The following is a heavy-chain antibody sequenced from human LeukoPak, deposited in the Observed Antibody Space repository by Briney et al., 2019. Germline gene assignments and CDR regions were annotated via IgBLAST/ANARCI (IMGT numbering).Heavy chain of an antibody. Sequence: GGSLRLSCAASGFTFSSCGMHWVRQAPGKGLEWVAFIRFDGSNKYYADFVKGRFTISRDNSKNTLYLQMNSLRVEDTAVYYCAKDSFTNLYYFDYWGQGTLVTVSS. CDR3: AKDSFTNLYYFDY. CDR2: IRFDGSNK. D-gene: IGHD3-3*01. V-gene: IGHV3-30*02. CDR1: GFTFSSCG. J-gene: IGHJ4*02.